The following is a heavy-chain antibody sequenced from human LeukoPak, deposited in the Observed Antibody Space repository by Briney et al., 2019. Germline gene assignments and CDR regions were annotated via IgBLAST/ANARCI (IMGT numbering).Heavy chain of an antibody. CDR1: GGSISSGGSY. V-gene: IGHV4-31*11. D-gene: IGHD3-16*02. Sequence: SETLSLTCAVSGGSISSGGSYWSWIRQHPGKGLEWIGYIYYSGSTYYNPSLKSRVTISVDTSKNQFSLKLSSVTAADTAVYYCARGESLYYDYVWGSYRRENWFDPWGQGTLVTVSS. CDR3: ARGESLYYDYVWGSYRRENWFDP. J-gene: IGHJ5*02. CDR2: IYYSGST.